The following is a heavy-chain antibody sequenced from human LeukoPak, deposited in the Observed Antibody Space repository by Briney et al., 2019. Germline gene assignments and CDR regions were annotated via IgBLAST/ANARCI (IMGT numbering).Heavy chain of an antibody. CDR3: ARNKYDILTGRLDAFDI. CDR1: GGSISNNNYY. Sequence: SETLSLTCTVPGGSISNNNYYWSWIRQHPGKGLEWIGYIYYSGSTYYNPSLKSRVTISVDTSKNQFSLKLSSVTAADTAVYYCARNKYDILTGRLDAFDIWGQGTMVTVSS. J-gene: IGHJ3*02. CDR2: IYYSGST. D-gene: IGHD3-9*01. V-gene: IGHV4-31*03.